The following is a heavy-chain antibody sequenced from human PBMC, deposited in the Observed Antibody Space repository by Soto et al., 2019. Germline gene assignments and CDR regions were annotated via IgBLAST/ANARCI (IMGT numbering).Heavy chain of an antibody. CDR1: GFTFSSYG. V-gene: IGHV3-30*18. J-gene: IGHJ4*02. CDR3: AKSVYNWNDGFFDY. CDR2: ISYDEINK. D-gene: IGHD1-1*01. Sequence: PGGSLRLSCAASGFTFSSYGMHWVRQAPGKGPEWVAIISYDEINKYYADSVKGRFTISRDNSKNTLYLQMNSLRAEDTVVYYCAKSVYNWNDGFFDYWGQGTLVTVSS.